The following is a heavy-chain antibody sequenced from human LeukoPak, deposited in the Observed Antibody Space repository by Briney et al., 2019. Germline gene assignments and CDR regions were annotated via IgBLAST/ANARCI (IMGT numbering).Heavy chain of an antibody. Sequence: SETLSLTCTVSGGSISSYYWSWIRQPPGKGLEWIGYIYYSGSTNYNPSLKSRVTISVDTSKNQFSLKLSSVTAADTAVYYCAGAITFGGVVPAWGQGTLVTVSS. J-gene: IGHJ4*02. CDR1: GGSISSYY. CDR2: IYYSGST. CDR3: AGAITFGGVVPA. V-gene: IGHV4-59*08. D-gene: IGHD3-16*01.